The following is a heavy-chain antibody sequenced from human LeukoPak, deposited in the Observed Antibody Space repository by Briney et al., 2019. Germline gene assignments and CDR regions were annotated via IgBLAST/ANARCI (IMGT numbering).Heavy chain of an antibody. Sequence: ASVKVSCETSGYGFTTYGLSWVRQAPGQGLECVGWITTYTGYTNYAQKFQGRVTMTTDTSTSTAYIELRSLRSDDTAVYYCTRGRPGDPTLFDYWGRGTLVTVSP. V-gene: IGHV1-18*01. CDR1: GYGFTTYG. CDR2: ITTYTGYT. J-gene: IGHJ4*02. D-gene: IGHD2-21*02. CDR3: TRGRPGDPTLFDY.